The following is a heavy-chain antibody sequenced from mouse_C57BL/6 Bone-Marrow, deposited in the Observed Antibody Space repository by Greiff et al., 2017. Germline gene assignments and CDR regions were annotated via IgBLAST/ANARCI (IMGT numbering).Heavy chain of an antibody. D-gene: IGHD2-5*01. CDR1: GYTFTSYW. J-gene: IGHJ1*03. CDR3: ARHYYSNFWYFDV. CDR2: IYPGSGST. V-gene: IGHV1-55*01. Sequence: QVQLQQPGAELVKPGASVKMSCKASGYTFTSYWITWVKQRPGQGLEWIGDIYPGSGSTTYNEKFKSKATLTVDTSSSTAYMQLSSLTSEDSAVYYCARHYYSNFWYFDVWGTGTAVTVSS.